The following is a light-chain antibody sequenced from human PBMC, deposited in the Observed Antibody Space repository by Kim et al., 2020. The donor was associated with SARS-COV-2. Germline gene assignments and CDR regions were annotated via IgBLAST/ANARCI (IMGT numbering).Light chain of an antibody. CDR1: SSDVGGYDY. J-gene: IGLJ2*01. CDR2: DVN. Sequence: QSALTQPRSVSGSPGQSVTISCTGTSSDVGGYDYVSWYQQHPGKAPKHIIYDVNKRPSGVPDRFGGSKSGNTASLTISGLQADDEADYHSCSLAGSYTYVIFGGGTQLTVL. CDR3: CSLAGSYTYVI. V-gene: IGLV2-11*01.